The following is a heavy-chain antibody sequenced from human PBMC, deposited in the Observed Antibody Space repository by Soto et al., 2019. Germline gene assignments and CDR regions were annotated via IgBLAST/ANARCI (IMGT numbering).Heavy chain of an antibody. CDR3: ARDPGGDLLEWYFDL. J-gene: IGHJ2*01. V-gene: IGHV4-31*03. CDR1: GGSISSGGYY. CDR2: IYYSGST. D-gene: IGHD3-16*01. Sequence: QVQLQESGPGLVKPSQTLSLTCTVSGGSISSGGYYWSWIRQHPGQGLEWIGYIYYSGSTYYNPSLKSRVTISVDTSKNQFSLKLSSVTAADTAVYYCARDPGGDLLEWYFDLWGRGTLVTVSS.